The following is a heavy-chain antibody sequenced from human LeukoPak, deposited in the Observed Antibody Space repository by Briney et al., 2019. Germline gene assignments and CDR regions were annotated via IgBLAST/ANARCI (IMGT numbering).Heavy chain of an antibody. V-gene: IGHV3-30*18. J-gene: IGHJ6*02. CDR1: GFTFSSYG. D-gene: IGHD4-23*01. Sequence: GGSLRLSCAASGFTFSSYGMHWVRQAPGKGLEWVAVISYDGSNKYYADSVKGRFTISRDNSKNTLYLQMNSLRAEDTAVYYCAKNPLGSVTPNFMDVWGQGTTVTVSS. CDR2: ISYDGSNK. CDR3: AKNPLGSVTPNFMDV.